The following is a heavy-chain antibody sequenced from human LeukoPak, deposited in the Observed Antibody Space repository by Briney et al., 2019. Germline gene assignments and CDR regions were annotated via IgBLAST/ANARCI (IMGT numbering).Heavy chain of an antibody. J-gene: IGHJ4*02. D-gene: IGHD2-2*01. CDR3: AREIVVVPAATRDY. V-gene: IGHV1-2*02. Sequence: ASVKVSCKASGYTFTGYYMHWVRQAPGQGLEWMGWINPNSGGTNYARKFQGRVTMTRDTSISTAYMELSRLRSDDTAVYYCAREIVVVPAATRDYWGQGTLVTVSS. CDR2: INPNSGGT. CDR1: GYTFTGYY.